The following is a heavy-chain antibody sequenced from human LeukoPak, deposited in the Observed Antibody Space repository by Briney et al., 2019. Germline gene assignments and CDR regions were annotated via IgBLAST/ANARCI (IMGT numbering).Heavy chain of an antibody. CDR3: ASAGDSDY. V-gene: IGHV5-51*01. CDR2: IYPGDSDT. J-gene: IGHJ4*02. Sequence: GASLQISCKGSGSIFTSYWIGWVRQLPGKGLEWMGIIYPGDSDTRYSPSFQGQVTISADKSISTAYLQWSSLKASDTAMYYCASAGDSDYWGQGTLVTVSS. CDR1: GSIFTSYW. D-gene: IGHD7-27*01.